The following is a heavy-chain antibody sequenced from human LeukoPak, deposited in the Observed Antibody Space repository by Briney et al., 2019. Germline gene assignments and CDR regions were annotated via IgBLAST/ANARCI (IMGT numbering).Heavy chain of an antibody. D-gene: IGHD6-13*01. J-gene: IGHJ4*02. CDR3: ARNRLAAASTLGPSAY. CDR2: ISAYNGNT. CDR1: GYTFTSYG. V-gene: IGHV1-18*01. Sequence: ASVKVSCKASGYTFTSYGISWVRQAPGQGLEWMGWISAYNGNTNYAQKLQGRVTMTTDTSTSTAYMELRSLRSGDTAVYYCARNRLAAASTLGPSAYWGQGTLVTVSS.